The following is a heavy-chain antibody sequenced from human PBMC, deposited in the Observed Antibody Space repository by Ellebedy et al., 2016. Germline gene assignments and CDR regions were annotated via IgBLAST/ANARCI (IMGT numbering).Heavy chain of an antibody. CDR3: AKRVRYSGSWDEVDYFDY. J-gene: IGHJ4*02. CDR1: GFTFSSYG. Sequence: GESLKISCAASGFTFSSYGMHWVRQAPGKGLEWVAVISYDGSNKYYADSVKGRFTISRDNSKNTLYLQMNSLIAEDTAIYYCAKRVRYSGSWDEVDYFDYWGQGTLVTVSS. V-gene: IGHV3-30*18. D-gene: IGHD1-26*01. CDR2: ISYDGSNK.